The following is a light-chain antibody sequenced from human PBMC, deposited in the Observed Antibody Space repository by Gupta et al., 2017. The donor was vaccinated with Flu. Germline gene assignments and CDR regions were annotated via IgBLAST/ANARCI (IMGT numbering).Light chain of an antibody. Sequence: TVTVSCTRGSGSIASNYVQWFQQRPGSAPTTMIYGVNHRPSGVPGRFSGSIDGSSTSAALTISGLKAEDEDYYCCQAYDGSIRVFGSGTKVTVL. V-gene: IGLV6-57*03. CDR3: QAYDGSIRV. CDR1: SGSIASNY. J-gene: IGLJ6*01. CDR2: GVN.